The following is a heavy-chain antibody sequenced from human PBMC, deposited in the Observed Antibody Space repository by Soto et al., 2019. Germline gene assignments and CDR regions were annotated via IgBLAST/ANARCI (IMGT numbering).Heavy chain of an antibody. CDR3: ARDTTGIDAFDI. Sequence: GGSLRLSCAASGFTFSSYSMNWVRQAPGKGPEWVSSISSSSSYIYYADPVKGRFTISRDNAKNSLYLQMNSLRAEDTAVYYCARDTTGIDAFDIWGQGTMVTVSS. D-gene: IGHD1-1*01. CDR2: ISSSSSYI. V-gene: IGHV3-21*01. CDR1: GFTFSSYS. J-gene: IGHJ3*02.